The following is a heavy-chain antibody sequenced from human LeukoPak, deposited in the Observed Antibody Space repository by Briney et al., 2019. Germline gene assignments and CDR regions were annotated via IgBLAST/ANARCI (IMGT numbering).Heavy chain of an antibody. CDR1: GGSISSYY. V-gene: IGHV4-34*01. J-gene: IGHJ4*02. CDR3: ARLDRKDSSSSSLFDY. D-gene: IGHD6-6*01. Sequence: SETLSLTCTVSGGSISSYYWSWIRQPPGKGLEWIGEINHSGSTNYNPSLKSRVTISVDTSKNQFSLKLSSVTAADTAVYYCARLDRKDSSSSSLFDYWGQGTLVTVSS. CDR2: INHSGST.